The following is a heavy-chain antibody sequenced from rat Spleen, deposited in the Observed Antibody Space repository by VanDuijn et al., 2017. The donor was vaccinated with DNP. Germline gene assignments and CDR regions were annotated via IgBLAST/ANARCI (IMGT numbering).Heavy chain of an antibody. V-gene: IGHV5-25*01. CDR1: GFTFSDYY. D-gene: IGHD1-12*03. CDR2: IITRGRKT. J-gene: IGHJ4*01. Sequence: EVQLVESGGGLVQPGRSLKLSCVASGFTFSDYYMAWVRQTPKKGLEWVTTIITRGRKTFYQDSVTGPFTISRDKAKNSLYLQMNSLTSEDTATYYCASFYDVYPPYAMDVWGPGTSVTFSS. CDR3: ASFYDVYPPYAMDV.